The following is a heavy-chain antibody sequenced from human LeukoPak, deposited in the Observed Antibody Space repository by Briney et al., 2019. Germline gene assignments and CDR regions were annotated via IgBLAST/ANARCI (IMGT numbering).Heavy chain of an antibody. CDR1: GYTITNNY. CDR3: ATDHSMANSAWWFDP. J-gene: IGHJ5*02. V-gene: IGHV1-46*01. Sequence: ASVKVSCKASGYTITNNYMHWVRQAPGQGLEWMGVINPSGTGTSYAQKFQGRITMSRDTSTSTVYMELSSLRSEDTAFYYCATDHSMANSAWWFDPWGQGTLVTVSS. D-gene: IGHD5-24*01. CDR2: INPSGTGT.